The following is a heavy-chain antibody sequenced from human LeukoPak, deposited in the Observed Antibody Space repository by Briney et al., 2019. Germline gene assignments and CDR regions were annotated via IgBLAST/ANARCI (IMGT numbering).Heavy chain of an antibody. D-gene: IGHD1-7*01. Sequence: HSGASLRLSCAAAGFTFGIDAMSWVRQAAGKGRGWVSAMSGSGGSTYYADSVEGRLTISRDTSKNTLYLQMNSMRAADTAVYYCAKDRVTGTTGAEWFAPWGQGTLVTVSS. CDR1: GFTFGIDA. CDR2: MSGSGGST. CDR3: AKDRVTGTTGAEWFAP. V-gene: IGHV3-23*01. J-gene: IGHJ5*02.